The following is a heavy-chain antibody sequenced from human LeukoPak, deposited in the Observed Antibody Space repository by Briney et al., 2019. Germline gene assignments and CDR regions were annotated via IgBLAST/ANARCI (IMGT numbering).Heavy chain of an antibody. Sequence: SETLSLTCTVSGGSISSNAYYWSWIRQPPGKGLEWIGYMYYTGSTTYNPSLKSRVIMSVDTSKNQLSLKLSSVTAADTAVYYCARETYQLLSGYYYYYMDVWGKGTTVTVSS. CDR2: MYYTGST. CDR1: GGSISSNAYY. V-gene: IGHV4-61*08. D-gene: IGHD2-2*01. J-gene: IGHJ6*03. CDR3: ARETYQLLSGYYYYYMDV.